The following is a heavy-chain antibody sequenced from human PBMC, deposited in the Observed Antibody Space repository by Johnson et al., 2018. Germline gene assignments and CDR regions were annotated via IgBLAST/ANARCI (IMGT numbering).Heavy chain of an antibody. CDR2: IRWNSGSI. J-gene: IGHJ1*01. V-gene: IGHV3-9*01. Sequence: EVQLLESGGGLVQPGRSLRLSCAASGFTFDDYAMHWVRQAPGKGLEWVSGIRWNSGSIGYAESVKGRFSISRDSAKNSLYLQMNSLRPEDTALYYCAKDYDSSGYASQEWGQGTLVIVSS. CDR1: GFTFDDYA. CDR3: AKDYDSSGYASQE. D-gene: IGHD3-22*01.